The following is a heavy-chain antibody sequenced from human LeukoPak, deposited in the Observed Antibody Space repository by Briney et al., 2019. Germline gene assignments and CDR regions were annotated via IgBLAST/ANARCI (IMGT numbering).Heavy chain of an antibody. Sequence: GESLKISCKAYGYRFTNYWIAWVRQMPGKGLEWMGIIFPGDSDTTYSPSFRGQVTISADKSISTAYLQWSSLKASDTAMYYCARTRAAAGQNWFDPWGQGTLVTVSS. CDR2: IFPGDSDT. V-gene: IGHV5-51*01. J-gene: IGHJ5*02. D-gene: IGHD6-13*01. CDR1: GYRFTNYW. CDR3: ARTRAAAGQNWFDP.